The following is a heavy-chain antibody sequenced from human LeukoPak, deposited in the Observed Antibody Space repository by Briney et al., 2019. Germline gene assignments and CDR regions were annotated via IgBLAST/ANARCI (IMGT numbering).Heavy chain of an antibody. CDR1: GGSISSGGYY. J-gene: IGHJ3*02. V-gene: IGHV4-31*11. Sequence: SETLSLTCAVSGGSISSGGYYWSWIRQHPGKGLEWIGYTYYSGSTYYNPSLKNRVTISVDTSKNQFSLKLSSVTAADTAVYYCSGQKPGDAFDIWGQGTMVTVSS. D-gene: IGHD2-15*01. CDR2: TYYSGST. CDR3: SGQKPGDAFDI.